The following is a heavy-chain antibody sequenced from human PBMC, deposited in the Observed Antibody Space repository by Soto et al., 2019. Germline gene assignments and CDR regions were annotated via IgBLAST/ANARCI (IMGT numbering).Heavy chain of an antibody. Sequence: QITLKESGPTLVKPTQTLTLTCTFSGFALSTSGVGVGWIRQPPGKALEWLALIYWDDDKRYSPSLKSRLTITKDTSKNQVVLTMTNMDPVDTATYYCAHRPSYCSGGSCYSGFDYWGQGTLVTVSS. CDR3: AHRPSYCSGGSCYSGFDY. CDR2: IYWDDDK. CDR1: GFALSTSGVG. D-gene: IGHD2-15*01. J-gene: IGHJ4*02. V-gene: IGHV2-5*02.